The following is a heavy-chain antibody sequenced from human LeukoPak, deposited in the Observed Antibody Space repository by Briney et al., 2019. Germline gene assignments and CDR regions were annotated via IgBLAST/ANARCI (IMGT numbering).Heavy chain of an antibody. V-gene: IGHV4-34*01. Sequence: PSETLSLTCGVYGGSLSGFYWSWTRQPPGKGLEWIGEINNRGSTNYNPSLESRITLSRDTSKNQFSLRLSSVTAADTALYYCARGRTVTTGYYYYMDVWGKGTTVTVSS. CDR3: ARGRTVTTGYYYYMDV. CDR2: INNRGST. J-gene: IGHJ6*03. CDR1: GGSLSGFY. D-gene: IGHD4-11*01.